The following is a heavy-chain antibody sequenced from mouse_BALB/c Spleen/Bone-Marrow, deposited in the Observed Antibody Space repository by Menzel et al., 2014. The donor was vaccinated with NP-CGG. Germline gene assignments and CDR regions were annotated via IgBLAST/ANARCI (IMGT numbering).Heavy chain of an antibody. CDR1: GFTFSGHY. CDR3: ARGSSYFDY. J-gene: IGHJ2*01. Sequence: EVKLVESGGGLVKPGGSLKLSCAASGFTFSGHYMYWVRQTPEKRLEWVATISDGGSYTYYPDSVKGRFTISRDNAKNNLYLQMSSLKSEDTAMYYCARGSSYFDYWGQGTTLTVSS. CDR2: ISDGGSYT. V-gene: IGHV5-4*02. D-gene: IGHD1-1*01.